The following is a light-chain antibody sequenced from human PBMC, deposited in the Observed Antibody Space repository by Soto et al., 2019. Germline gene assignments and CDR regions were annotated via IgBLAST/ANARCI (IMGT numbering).Light chain of an antibody. CDR2: AAS. CDR3: QKYDTAPFT. J-gene: IGKJ3*01. Sequence: DVQMTQSPSSLSASVGDTVTITCRASQGIAFYLAWFQQRPGKAPNLLISAASNLQSGVPSRFSGSGSGTDFTLTISSLQPEDVATYYCQKYDTAPFTFGPGNRVEVK. CDR1: QGIAFY. V-gene: IGKV1-27*01.